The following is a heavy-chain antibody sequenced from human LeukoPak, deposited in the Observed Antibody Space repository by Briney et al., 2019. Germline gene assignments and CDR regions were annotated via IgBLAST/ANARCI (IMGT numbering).Heavy chain of an antibody. CDR1: GGSISSGGYY. Sequence: SETLSLTCTVSGGSISSGGYYWSWIRQPPGKGLEWIGYIYLSGSTYYNPSLKSRVTILADSSKNQFSLKLNSVTAADTAVYYCEVRGGPYDFWGQGTLVTVSS. V-gene: IGHV4-30-2*01. CDR3: EVRGGPYDF. CDR2: IYLSGST. J-gene: IGHJ4*02. D-gene: IGHD3-10*01.